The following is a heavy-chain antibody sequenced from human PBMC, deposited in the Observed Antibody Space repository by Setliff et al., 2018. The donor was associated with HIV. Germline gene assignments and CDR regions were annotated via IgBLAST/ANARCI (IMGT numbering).Heavy chain of an antibody. V-gene: IGHV2-5*01. Sequence: SGPTVVNPTRPLTLTCTFSGFSLSSNGVSVGWIRQAPGKAPEWLALVYWSDNKQYSPSLKTRVTVTKDTSRNRVVLTMTDLDPVDTATYYCAHSGREVRGPYFDYWGQGVLVTVSS. D-gene: IGHD3-10*01. CDR2: VYWSDNK. CDR3: AHSGREVRGPYFDY. CDR1: GFSLSSNGVS. J-gene: IGHJ4*02.